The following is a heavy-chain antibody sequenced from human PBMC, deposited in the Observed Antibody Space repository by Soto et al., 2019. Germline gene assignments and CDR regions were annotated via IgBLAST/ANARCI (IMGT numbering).Heavy chain of an antibody. CDR3: ARVGSSIATRPFDY. Sequence: PSETLSLTCTVSGGSIRSGDYYWSWIRQPPGKGLESIGYIYYSGSTYYNKSLKNQVTKSVNTSKNQFSLKLSSVTAADTAVYYCARVGSSIATRPFDYWGQGTLVTVSS. J-gene: IGHJ4*02. V-gene: IGHV4-30-4*01. D-gene: IGHD6-6*01. CDR2: IYYSGST. CDR1: GGSIRSGDYY.